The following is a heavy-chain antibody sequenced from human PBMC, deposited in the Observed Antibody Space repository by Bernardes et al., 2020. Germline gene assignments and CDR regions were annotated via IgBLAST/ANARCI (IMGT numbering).Heavy chain of an antibody. D-gene: IGHD2-21*01. V-gene: IGHV4-34*01. J-gene: IGHJ4*02. CDR2: INHSGST. Sequence: SETLSLTCAVYGGSFSGYYWSWIRQPPGKGLEWIGEINHSGSTNYNPSLKSRVTISVDTSKNQFSLKLSSVTAADTAVYYCARGGCGGDCYWHRATYTIDYWGQGTLVTVSS. CDR3: ARGGCGGDCYWHRATYTIDY. CDR1: GGSFSGYY.